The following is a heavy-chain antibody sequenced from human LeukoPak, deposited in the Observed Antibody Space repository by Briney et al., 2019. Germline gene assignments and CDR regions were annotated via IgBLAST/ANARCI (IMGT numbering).Heavy chain of an antibody. CDR2: INPSGGST. CDR1: GYTLTNYY. Sequence: ASVKVSCKASGYTLTNYYIHWVRQAPGQGPEWMGIINPSGGSTSYAQKFQGRVTMTRDMSTSTVYMELSSLRSEDTAVYYCARVGSSSWYRSWLDPWGQGTLVTVSS. D-gene: IGHD6-13*01. V-gene: IGHV1-46*01. J-gene: IGHJ5*02. CDR3: ARVGSSSWYRSWLDP.